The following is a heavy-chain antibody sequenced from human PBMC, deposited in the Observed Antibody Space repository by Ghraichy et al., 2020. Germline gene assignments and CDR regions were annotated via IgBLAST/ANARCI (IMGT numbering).Heavy chain of an antibody. CDR1: GFTVSSNY. V-gene: IGHV3-66*01. J-gene: IGHJ5*02. D-gene: IGHD4-17*01. Sequence: GGSLRLSCAASGFTVSSNYMSWVRQAPGKGLEWVSVIYSGGSTYYADSVKGRFTISRDNSKNTLYLQMNSLRAEDTAVYYCARGFGGDYVDDNWFDPWGQGTLVTVSS. CDR2: IYSGGST. CDR3: ARGFGGDYVDDNWFDP.